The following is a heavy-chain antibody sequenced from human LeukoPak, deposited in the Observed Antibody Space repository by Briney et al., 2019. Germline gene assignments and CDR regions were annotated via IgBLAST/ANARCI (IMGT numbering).Heavy chain of an antibody. D-gene: IGHD3-16*02. V-gene: IGHV3-7*03. CDR1: GFTFSSYW. J-gene: IGHJ5*02. CDR2: IKQDGSEK. Sequence: PGGSLRLSCAASGFTFSSYWMSWVRQAPGKGLEWVANIKQDGSEKYYVDSVKGRFTISRDNAKNSLYLQMNSLRAEDTAVYYCAKDRGDYVWGSYRWNWFDPWGQGTLVTVSS. CDR3: AKDRGDYVWGSYRWNWFDP.